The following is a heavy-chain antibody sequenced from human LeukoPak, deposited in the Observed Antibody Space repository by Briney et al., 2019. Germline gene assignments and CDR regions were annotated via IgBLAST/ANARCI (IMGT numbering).Heavy chain of an antibody. CDR2: ISYDGSNK. V-gene: IGHV3-30*04. Sequence: PGGSLRLSCAASGFTFSSYAMHWVRQPPGKGLEWVAVISYDGSNKYYADSVKGRFTTSRDNSKNTLYLQMNSLRAEDTAVYYWASSSITMVRAMGYWGQGTLVTVSS. CDR3: ASSSITMVRAMGY. J-gene: IGHJ4*02. CDR1: GFTFSSYA. D-gene: IGHD3-10*01.